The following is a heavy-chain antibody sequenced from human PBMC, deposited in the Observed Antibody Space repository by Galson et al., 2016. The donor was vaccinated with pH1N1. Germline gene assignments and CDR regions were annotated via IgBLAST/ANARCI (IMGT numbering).Heavy chain of an antibody. D-gene: IGHD6-19*01. Sequence: SLRISCAASGFTFNNYAMSRVRQAPGKGLEWVSILYDDGSTYYAESVKGRFTISRDNSKNMLYLQMNSLRDEDTGVYYCTRGHSTGWYGAYWGQGTLVTVSS. CDR2: LYDDGST. V-gene: IGHV3-53*05. J-gene: IGHJ4*02. CDR3: TRGHSTGWYGAY. CDR1: GFTFNNYA.